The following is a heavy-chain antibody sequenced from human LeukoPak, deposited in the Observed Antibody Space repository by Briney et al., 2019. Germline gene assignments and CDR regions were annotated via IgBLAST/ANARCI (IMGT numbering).Heavy chain of an antibody. V-gene: IGHV3-9*01. CDR1: LFTLDDYA. CDR2: ISLNSGSI. D-gene: IGHD3-3*01. Sequence: PGRSLRLSCAASLFTLDDYAIHSVPQAPGKGLEWVSGISLNSGSIGYAHSLKGRFTISRDNANNSLYLQMNSLRAEDTALYYCAKEKSDYDCWSGYYYGMGVWGQGTTVTVSS. J-gene: IGHJ6*01. CDR3: AKEKSDYDCWSGYYYGMGV.